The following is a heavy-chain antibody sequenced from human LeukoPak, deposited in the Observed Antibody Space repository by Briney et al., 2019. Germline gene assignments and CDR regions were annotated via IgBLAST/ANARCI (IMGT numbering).Heavy chain of an antibody. Sequence: GGSLRLSCAASGFTFSSYAMSWVRQAPGKGLEWVSAISGSGGSTYYAGSVKGRFTISRDNSKNTLYLQMNSLRAEDTAVYYCAKDFNHAYSSSSAFDYWGQGTLVTVSS. CDR3: AKDFNHAYSSSSAFDY. CDR1: GFTFSSYA. V-gene: IGHV3-23*01. CDR2: ISGSGGST. J-gene: IGHJ4*02. D-gene: IGHD6-6*01.